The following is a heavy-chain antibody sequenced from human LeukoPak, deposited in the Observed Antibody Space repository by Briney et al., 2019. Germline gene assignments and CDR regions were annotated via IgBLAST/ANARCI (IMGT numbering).Heavy chain of an antibody. CDR2: IYYSGST. D-gene: IGHD3-10*01. CDR3: ARAPKLGANNWFDP. Sequence: TSETLSLTCTVSGGSISSYYWSWIRRPPGKGLEWIGYIYYSGSTNYNPSLKSRVTISVDTSKNQFSLKLSSVTAADTAVYYCARAPKLGANNWFDPWGQGTLVTVSS. J-gene: IGHJ5*02. CDR1: GGSISSYY. V-gene: IGHV4-59*01.